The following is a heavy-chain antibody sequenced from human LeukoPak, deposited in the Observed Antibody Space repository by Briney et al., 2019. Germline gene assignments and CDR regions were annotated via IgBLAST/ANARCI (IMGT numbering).Heavy chain of an antibody. D-gene: IGHD6-13*01. CDR1: GFTFSSYA. J-gene: IGHJ4*02. Sequence: GGSLRLSCAASGFTFSSYALSWVRRAPGKGLEWVSIVGENTDTHYADSVKDRFTISRDNSNNALYLQMNNLRAEDTATYFCAKSSRKSFPSSRIFDFWGQGALVTVSS. CDR2: VGENTDT. V-gene: IGHV3-23*01. CDR3: AKSSRKSFPSSRIFDF.